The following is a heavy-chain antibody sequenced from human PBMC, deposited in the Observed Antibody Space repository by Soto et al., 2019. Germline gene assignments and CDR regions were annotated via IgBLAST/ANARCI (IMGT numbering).Heavy chain of an antibody. D-gene: IGHD2-21*02. V-gene: IGHV1-3*05. CDR2: INAGNGNT. Sequence: QVQLVQSGAEEKKPGASVKVSCKASGYTFTSYAMHSVRQAPGQRLEWMGWINAGNGNTKYSQKFQGRVTITRDTSASTAYMELSSLRSEDTAVYYCARSIVVVAALDYWGHRTLVTVS. CDR1: GYTFTSYA. J-gene: IGHJ4*01. CDR3: ARSIVVVAALDY.